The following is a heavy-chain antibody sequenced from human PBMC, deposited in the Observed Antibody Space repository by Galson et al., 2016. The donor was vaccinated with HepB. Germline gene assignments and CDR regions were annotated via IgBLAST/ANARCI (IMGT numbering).Heavy chain of an antibody. Sequence: SLRLSCAASGFTFSSHAMSWVRQAPGKGLEWVSAITGSGGSAYYADSVKGRFTFSRDNSKNTLYLQMNRLRAEETAVYYCAKRSMSAVAGSFDFWGQGTLVTVSS. V-gene: IGHV3-23*01. CDR1: GFTFSSHA. CDR3: AKRSMSAVAGSFDF. D-gene: IGHD6-19*01. J-gene: IGHJ4*02. CDR2: ITGSGGSA.